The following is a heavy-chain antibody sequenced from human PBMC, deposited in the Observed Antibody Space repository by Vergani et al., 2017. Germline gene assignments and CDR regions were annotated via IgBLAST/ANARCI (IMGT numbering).Heavy chain of an antibody. Sequence: QVQLVQSGAEVKKPGASVKVSCQASGHTFTSYYIHGVRQAPGQGLEWMGIINPSGGSTNYAQKFQGRVTMTRDTSTSTVFMELSSLRSEDTAVYYCARGCGSTSCYKRGEDWFDPWGQGTLVTVSS. V-gene: IGHV1-46*01. CDR3: ARGCGSTSCYKRGEDWFDP. J-gene: IGHJ5*02. CDR2: INPSGGST. CDR1: GHTFTSYY. D-gene: IGHD2-2*02.